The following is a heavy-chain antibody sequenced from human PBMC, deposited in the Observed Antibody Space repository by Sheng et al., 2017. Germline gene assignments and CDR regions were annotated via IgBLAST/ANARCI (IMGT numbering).Heavy chain of an antibody. J-gene: IGHJ3*02. CDR2: INHSGST. D-gene: IGHD1-26*01. Sequence: QVQLQQWGAGLLKPSETLSLTCAVYGGSFSGYYWSWIRQPPGKGLEWIGEINHSGSTNYNPSLKSRVTISVDTSKNQFSLKLSSVTAADTAVYYCAIPTTREWELLPVRAFDIWGQGTMVTVSS. CDR3: AIPTTREWELLPVRAFDI. V-gene: IGHV4-34*01. CDR1: GGSFSGYY.